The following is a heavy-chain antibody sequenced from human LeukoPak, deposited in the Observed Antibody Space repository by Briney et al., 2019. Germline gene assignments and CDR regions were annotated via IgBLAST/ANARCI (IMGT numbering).Heavy chain of an antibody. V-gene: IGHV1-46*01. D-gene: IGHD3-22*01. CDR1: GYTFTSYY. Sequence: GASVKVSCKASGYTFTSYYMHWVRQAPGQGLEWMGIINPSGGSTSYAQKFQGRVAITRDTSTSTVYMELSSLRSEDTAVYYCARDVAYYYDSSGYSFDYWGQGTLVTVSS. CDR2: INPSGGST. CDR3: ARDVAYYYDSSGYSFDY. J-gene: IGHJ4*02.